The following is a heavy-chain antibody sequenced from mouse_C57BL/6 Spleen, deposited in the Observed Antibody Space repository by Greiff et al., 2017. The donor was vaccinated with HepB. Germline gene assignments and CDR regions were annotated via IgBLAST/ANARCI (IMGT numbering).Heavy chain of an antibody. CDR2: IRNKANGYTT. J-gene: IGHJ4*01. D-gene: IGHD1-1*01. CDR3: ARYIYYGSSKRCAMDY. CDR1: GFTFTDYY. V-gene: IGHV7-3*01. Sequence: EVKLVESGGGLVQPGGSLSLSCAASGFTFTDYYMSWVRQPPGKALALLGFIRNKANGYTTEYSASVKGRFTISRDNSQRILYLQMNALRAEDSDTYYCARYIYYGSSKRCAMDYWGQGTSVTVSS.